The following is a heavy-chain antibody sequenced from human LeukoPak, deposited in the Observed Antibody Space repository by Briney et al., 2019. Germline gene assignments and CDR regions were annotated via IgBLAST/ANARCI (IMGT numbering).Heavy chain of an antibody. V-gene: IGHV4-39*07. Sequence: SETLSLTCTVSGGSISSSNYYWGWIRQPPGKGLEWIGSIYYSGSTYYSPSLKSRVTISVDTSKNQFSLKLSSVTAADTAVYYCARVVLDPYYDSSGYYYARVYYFDYWGQGTLVTVSS. J-gene: IGHJ4*02. D-gene: IGHD3-22*01. CDR2: IYYSGST. CDR3: ARVVLDPYYDSSGYYYARVYYFDY. CDR1: GGSISSSNYY.